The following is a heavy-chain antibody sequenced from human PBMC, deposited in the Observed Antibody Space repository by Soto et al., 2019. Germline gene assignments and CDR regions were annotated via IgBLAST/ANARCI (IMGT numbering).Heavy chain of an antibody. CDR1: GFTFSSYW. CDR3: ARHWSYVPYYYYGMDV. D-gene: IGHD1-7*01. V-gene: IGHV3-7*03. J-gene: IGHJ6*02. CDR2: IKQDGSEK. Sequence: PGGSLGLSCAASGFTFSSYWMSWVRQAPGKGLEWVANIKQDGSEKYYVDSVKGRFTISRDNAKNALYLQMNCLRAEDTAVYYCARHWSYVPYYYYGMDVWGQGTTVTVSS.